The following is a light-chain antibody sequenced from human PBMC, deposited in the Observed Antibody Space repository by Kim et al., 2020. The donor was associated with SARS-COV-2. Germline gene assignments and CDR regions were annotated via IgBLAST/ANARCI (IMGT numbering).Light chain of an antibody. CDR3: CSFTSAVNWM. V-gene: IGLV2-23*02. Sequence: GQSITLSCSGTISDIGTYSLISWYQQHPGKAPRLIIFDISKRPSGVSGRFSGSKSGNTASLTISGLQPDDEADYFCCSFTSAVNWMFGGGTQLTVL. CDR2: DIS. CDR1: ISDIGTYSL. J-gene: IGLJ3*02.